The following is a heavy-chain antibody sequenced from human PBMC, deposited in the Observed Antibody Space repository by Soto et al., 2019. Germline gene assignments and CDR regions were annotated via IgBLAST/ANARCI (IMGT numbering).Heavy chain of an antibody. D-gene: IGHD3-22*01. CDR2: IYPGDSDT. CDR1: GYSFTSYR. CDR3: AARDDSSGYYLGTFDI. V-gene: IGHV5-51*01. Sequence: PGEPLKISCKGSGYSFTSYRIGWVRQMPGKGLEWMGIIYPGDSDTRYSPSFQGQVTISADKSISTAYLQWSSLKASDTAMYYCAARDDSSGYYLGTFDIWGQGTMVTVSS. J-gene: IGHJ3*02.